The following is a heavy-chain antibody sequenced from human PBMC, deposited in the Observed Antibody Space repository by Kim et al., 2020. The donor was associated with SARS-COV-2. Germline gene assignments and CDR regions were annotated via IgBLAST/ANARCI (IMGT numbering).Heavy chain of an antibody. D-gene: IGHD3-3*01. CDR3: VRQGYDVLSGNFDRDI. V-gene: IGHV4-39*01. CDR2: ISYSGTT. J-gene: IGHJ4*02. CDR1: GGSISSRTYY. Sequence: SETLSLTCSVSGGSISSRTYYWGWIRQPPGKGLEWIGSISYSGTTFSNPTLRSRVSISGDTSKNRFSQKLSSVTAADTAVYYCVRQGYDVLSGNFDRDIWGQGVLVTVSA.